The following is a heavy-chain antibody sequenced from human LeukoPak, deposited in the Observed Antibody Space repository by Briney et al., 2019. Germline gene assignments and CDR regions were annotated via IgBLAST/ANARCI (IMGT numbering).Heavy chain of an antibody. J-gene: IGHJ4*02. Sequence: GGSLRLSCAASGFTFSSYAVSWVRQAPGKGLEWGLAISGSGGSTYYPASVKGRYTIPRDNSKNTLYLQMNSLRAEDTAVYYCAYSSGSGSYSYWGQGTLVTASS. CDR3: AYSSGSGSYSY. CDR1: GFTFSSYA. V-gene: IGHV3-23*01. CDR2: ISGSGGST. D-gene: IGHD3-10*01.